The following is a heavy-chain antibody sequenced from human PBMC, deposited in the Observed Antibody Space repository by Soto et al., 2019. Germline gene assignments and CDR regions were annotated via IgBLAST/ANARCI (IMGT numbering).Heavy chain of an antibody. J-gene: IGHJ4*02. CDR3: ATGFTYGSY. D-gene: IGHD5-18*01. CDR1: GFTFSTSA. V-gene: IGHV3-30-3*01. Sequence: GGSLRLSCAASGFTFSTSAMHWVRQAPGKGLEGVAVISYDGSNENYADSVKGRFTISRDNSKNTLYLQMNSLRAEDTAVYFCATGFTYGSYWGSGTLVTVSS. CDR2: ISYDGSNE.